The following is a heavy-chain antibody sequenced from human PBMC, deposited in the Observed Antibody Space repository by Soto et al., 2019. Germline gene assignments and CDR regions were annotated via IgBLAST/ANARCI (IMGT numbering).Heavy chain of an antibody. CDR2: FDPEDGET. CDR1: GYTLTELS. CDR3: ATTTPGYDYIWGSYRYPYYFDY. J-gene: IGHJ4*02. Sequence: ASVKVSCKVSGYTLTELSMHWVRQAPGKGLEWMGGFDPEDGETIYAQKFQGRVTMTEDTSTDTAYMELSSLRSEDTAVYYCATTTPGYDYIWGSYRYPYYFDYWGQGTLVTVSS. D-gene: IGHD3-16*02. V-gene: IGHV1-24*01.